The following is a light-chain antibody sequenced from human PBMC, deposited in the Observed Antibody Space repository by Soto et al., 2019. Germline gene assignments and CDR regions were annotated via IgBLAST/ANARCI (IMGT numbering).Light chain of an antibody. CDR1: RSITSTF. CDR2: GVS. Sequence: EIVLTRSPGTLSLSPGERATLSCRASRSITSTFLAWDQQKPGQAPRLLIYGVSSRATGIPDRFSGSGSGTDVTLTISRLEPEDFAVYYCQQYGTSPYAFGQGTKLEIK. V-gene: IGKV3-20*01. J-gene: IGKJ2*01. CDR3: QQYGTSPYA.